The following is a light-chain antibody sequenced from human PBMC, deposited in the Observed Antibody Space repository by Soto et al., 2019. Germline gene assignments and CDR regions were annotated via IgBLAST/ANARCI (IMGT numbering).Light chain of an antibody. CDR2: DAS. CDR3: QQRSNWPPYT. J-gene: IGKJ2*01. CDR1: QSVSSY. V-gene: IGKV3-11*01. Sequence: EIVLPQSPATLSLSPGERATLSCRASQSVSSYLAWYQQKPGQAPRLLIYDASNRATGIPARFSGSGSGTDFTLTISSLEPEDFAAYYCQQRSNWPPYTFGQGTKMEIK.